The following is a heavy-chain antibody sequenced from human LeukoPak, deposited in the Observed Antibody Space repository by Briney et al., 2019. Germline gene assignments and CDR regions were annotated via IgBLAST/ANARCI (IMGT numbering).Heavy chain of an antibody. Sequence: GGSLRLSCAASGFTFSSYAMSWVRQAPGKGLEWVSSISSSSSYIYYADSVKGRITISRDNAENSLYLQMNSLRVEDTAVYYCARDKDVYFDYWGQGTLVTVSS. CDR2: ISSSSSYI. J-gene: IGHJ4*02. CDR3: ARDKDVYFDY. V-gene: IGHV3-21*01. CDR1: GFTFSSYA.